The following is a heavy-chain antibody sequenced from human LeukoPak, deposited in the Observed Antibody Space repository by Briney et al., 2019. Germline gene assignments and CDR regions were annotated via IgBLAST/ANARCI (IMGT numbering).Heavy chain of an antibody. J-gene: IGHJ6*03. CDR1: GYTFTSYY. D-gene: IGHD3-3*01. Sequence: ASVKVSCKASGYTFTSYYMHWVRQAPGQGLEWMGIINPSGGSTSYAQKFQGRVTMTRDMSTSTVYMELSSLRSEDTAVYYCARGGITIFGVVITDKGYYMDVWGKGTTVTVSS. V-gene: IGHV1-46*01. CDR2: INPSGGST. CDR3: ARGGITIFGVVITDKGYYMDV.